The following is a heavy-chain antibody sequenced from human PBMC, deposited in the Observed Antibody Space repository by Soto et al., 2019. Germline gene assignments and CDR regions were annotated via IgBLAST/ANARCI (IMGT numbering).Heavy chain of an antibody. CDR2: ISYSGVT. Sequence: PSETLSLTCTVSGGSISSGNYYWSWIRQPPGKGLEWIGFISYSGVTFYNPSLRSRVTISVDTSKNRFSLNLSSVTAADTALYYCARLPMEHCSFDYWGHGTLVTVSS. J-gene: IGHJ4*01. CDR3: ARLPMEHCSFDY. CDR1: GGSISSGNYY. V-gene: IGHV4-39*01. D-gene: IGHD1-1*01.